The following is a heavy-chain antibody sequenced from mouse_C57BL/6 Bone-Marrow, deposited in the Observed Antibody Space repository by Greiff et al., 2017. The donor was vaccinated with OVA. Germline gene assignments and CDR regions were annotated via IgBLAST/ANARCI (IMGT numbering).Heavy chain of an antibody. J-gene: IGHJ3*01. CDR3: ARDPWFAY. CDR1: GYTFTSSW. V-gene: IGHV1-64*01. Sequence: VHLQQPVAELVKPGASVKLSCKASGYTFTSSWMHWVKQRPGQGLEWIGMIHPNSGSTNYNEKFKSKATLTVDKASSTAYMQLSSLTSEDSAVYYCARDPWFAYWGQGTLVTVSA. CDR2: IHPNSGST.